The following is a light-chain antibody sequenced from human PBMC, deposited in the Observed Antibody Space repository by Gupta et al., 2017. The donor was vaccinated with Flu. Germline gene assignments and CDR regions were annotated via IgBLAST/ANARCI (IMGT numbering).Light chain of an antibody. V-gene: IGKV2-28*01. CDR2: LGS. J-gene: IGKJ1*01. Sequence: VMTQSPLSLPVTPGEPASISCRSSQSLLHSNGYNYLHWYLQKPGQSPQLLIYLGSTRASGVPERFSGTGSGTELTLTISRVEAEDVGVYYCMQYITRPRTFGRGTKVDIK. CDR1: QSLLHSNGYNY. CDR3: MQYITRPRT.